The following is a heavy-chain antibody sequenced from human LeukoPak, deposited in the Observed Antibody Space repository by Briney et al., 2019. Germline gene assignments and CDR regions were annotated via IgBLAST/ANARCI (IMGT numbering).Heavy chain of an antibody. J-gene: IGHJ4*02. D-gene: IGHD6-6*01. Sequence: GGSLRLSCAASGFTFNTYTMNWVRQAPGKGLEWVSVIYSGGATYYADSVKGRFTISRDNSKNTLYLQMNSLRAEDTAVYYCASGRIAARPYFDYWGQGTLVTVSS. CDR1: GFTFNTYT. V-gene: IGHV3-53*01. CDR3: ASGRIAARPYFDY. CDR2: IYSGGAT.